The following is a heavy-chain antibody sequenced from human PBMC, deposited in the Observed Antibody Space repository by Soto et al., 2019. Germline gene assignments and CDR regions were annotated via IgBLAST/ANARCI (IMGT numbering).Heavy chain of an antibody. Sequence: QVQLVQSGAEVKKPGASVKVSCKASGYDFSSYGISWVRQAPGQGLEWMGWISASNGNRDYAQQFQGRVTMTSDTSRTTAYMELRNLRSDDTAVYYCVRDPKRNDYWGQGTLVNVSS. CDR1: GYDFSSYG. CDR3: VRDPKRNDY. CDR2: ISASNGNR. J-gene: IGHJ4*02. V-gene: IGHV1-18*04.